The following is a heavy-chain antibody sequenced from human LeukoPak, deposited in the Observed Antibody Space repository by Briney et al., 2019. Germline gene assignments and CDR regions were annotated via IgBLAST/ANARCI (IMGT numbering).Heavy chain of an antibody. Sequence: GGSLRLSCAASGFTFSSYSMNWVRQAPGKGLEWVSYISSSSSTIYYADSVKGRFTISRDNAKNPLYLQMNSLRAEDTAVYYCARDYDFWSGYYYYTDVWGKGTTVTVSS. CDR3: ARDYDFWSGYYYYTDV. CDR2: ISSSSSTI. CDR1: GFTFSSYS. V-gene: IGHV3-48*01. J-gene: IGHJ6*03. D-gene: IGHD3-3*01.